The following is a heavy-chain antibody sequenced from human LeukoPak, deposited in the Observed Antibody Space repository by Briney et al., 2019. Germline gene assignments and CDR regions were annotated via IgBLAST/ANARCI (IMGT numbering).Heavy chain of an antibody. V-gene: IGHV1-2*02. J-gene: IGHJ4*02. CDR3: ARRRDLYSGSYPFDY. Sequence: ASVKVSCKASGYTFTGYYMHWVRQAPGQGLEWMGWINPNSGGTNYAQKFQGRVTMTRDTSISTAYMELSRLRSDDTAVYYCARRRDLYSGSYPFDYWGQGTLVTVSS. CDR1: GYTFTGYY. D-gene: IGHD1-26*01. CDR2: INPNSGGT.